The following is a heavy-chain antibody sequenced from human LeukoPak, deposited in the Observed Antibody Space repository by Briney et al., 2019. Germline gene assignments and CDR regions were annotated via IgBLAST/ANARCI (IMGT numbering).Heavy chain of an antibody. CDR1: GFTFSIYW. Sequence: GGSLRLSCAASGFTFSIYWMSWVRQAPGKGLEGVANIKQDGSEKYYVDSVKGRFTISRDNAKNSLYLQMNSLRAEDTAVYYCARDVYSWYPLFGYYWGQGTLVTVSS. CDR3: ARDVYSWYPLFGYY. D-gene: IGHD6-13*01. CDR2: IKQDGSEK. J-gene: IGHJ4*02. V-gene: IGHV3-7*01.